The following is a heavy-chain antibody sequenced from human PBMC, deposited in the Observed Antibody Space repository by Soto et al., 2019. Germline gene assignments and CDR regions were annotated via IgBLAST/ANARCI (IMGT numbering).Heavy chain of an antibody. Sequence: GESLKISCKGSGHSFTSNWIGWVRQMPGKGLEGMGIIYPGDSDTRYSPSFQGQVPISADKSISTAYLQWSSLKASDTAMYYCARMVVNTALGYFDCWGQGPLLPVSS. CDR1: GHSFTSNW. CDR3: ARMVVNTALGYFDC. V-gene: IGHV5-51*01. D-gene: IGHD3-22*01. CDR2: IYPGDSDT. J-gene: IGHJ4*02.